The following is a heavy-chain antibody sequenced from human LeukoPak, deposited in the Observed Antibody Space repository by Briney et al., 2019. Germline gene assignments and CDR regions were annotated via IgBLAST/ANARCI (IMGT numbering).Heavy chain of an antibody. Sequence: PGGSLRLSCAASGFAFSTYGMHWVRQAPGKEPEWVAIIWYDGSNKYYADSVKGRFTISRDNSKNTLYLHMNSLRAEDTAVYYCATFRILSGYDGSYFDFWGQGTQVTVSS. CDR1: GFAFSTYG. V-gene: IGHV3-33*01. CDR3: ATFRILSGYDGSYFDF. J-gene: IGHJ4*02. CDR2: IWYDGSNK. D-gene: IGHD5-12*01.